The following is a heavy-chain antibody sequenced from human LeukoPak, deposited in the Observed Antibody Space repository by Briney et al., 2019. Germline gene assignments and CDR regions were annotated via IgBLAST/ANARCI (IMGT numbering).Heavy chain of an antibody. Sequence: NPSETLSLTCTVSGGSISSGGYYWSWIRQPPGKGLEWIGYIYHSGSTYYNPSLKSRVTISVDRSKNQFSLKLSSVTAADTAVYYCAREASGYSYGYGDYWGQGTQVTVSS. CDR2: IYHSGST. CDR1: GGSISSGGYY. V-gene: IGHV4-30-2*01. J-gene: IGHJ4*02. D-gene: IGHD5-18*01. CDR3: AREASGYSYGYGDY.